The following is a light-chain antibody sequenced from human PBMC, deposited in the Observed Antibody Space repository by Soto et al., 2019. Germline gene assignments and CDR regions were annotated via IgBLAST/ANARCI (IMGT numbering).Light chain of an antibody. CDR3: QKYNSAPALT. V-gene: IGKV1-27*01. J-gene: IGKJ4*01. CDR1: QGISNY. Sequence: DIQMTQSPSSLSASVGDRVTITCRASQGISNYLAGYQQKPGKVPKLLIYAASTLQSGVPSRFSGSGSGTDCTRTISSLQPEDVATYYCQKYNSAPALTFGGGTKVEIK. CDR2: AAS.